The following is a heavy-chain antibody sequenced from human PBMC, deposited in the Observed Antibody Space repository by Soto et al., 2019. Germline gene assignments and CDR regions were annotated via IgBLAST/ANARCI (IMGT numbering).Heavy chain of an antibody. CDR1: GDSISNYY. J-gene: IGHJ4*01. V-gene: IGHV4-59*01. Sequence: SETLSLTCTVSGDSISNYYWSWIRQPPGKGLGYIGYIFYSGSTTYNPSLKSRVAMSVDTSRNKFALKLRSVTAADTATYYCARVKRGYSYGSIIDFWGRGTLVTVSS. D-gene: IGHD5-18*01. CDR2: IFYSGST. CDR3: ARVKRGYSYGSIIDF.